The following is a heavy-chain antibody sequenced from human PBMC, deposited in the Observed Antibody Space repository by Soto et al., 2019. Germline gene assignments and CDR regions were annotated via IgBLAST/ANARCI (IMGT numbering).Heavy chain of an antibody. CDR3: ARMGYCSSTSCYAHASDI. CDR1: GGSFSGYY. J-gene: IGHJ3*02. D-gene: IGHD2-2*01. Sequence: SETLSLTCAVYGGSFSGYYWSWIRQPPGKGLEWIGEINHSGSTNYNPSLKSRVTISVDTSKNQFSLKLSSVTAADTAVYYCARMGYCSSTSCYAHASDIWGQGTMVTVSS. CDR2: INHSGST. V-gene: IGHV4-34*01.